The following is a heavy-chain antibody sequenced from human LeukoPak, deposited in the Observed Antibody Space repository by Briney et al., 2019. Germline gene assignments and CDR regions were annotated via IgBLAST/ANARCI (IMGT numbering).Heavy chain of an antibody. Sequence: SETLSLTCTVSGGSIRSSTYYWAWFRPPPGKGLEWIGTIYYTGSTYYKPSLKSRTSMSVDTSKNEFSLKLSSVTAADTAVYYCARNYDDTNGYTDWGQGTLVTVSS. V-gene: IGHV4-39*01. CDR1: GGSIRSSTYY. D-gene: IGHD3-22*01. CDR3: ARNYDDTNGYTD. CDR2: IYYTGST. J-gene: IGHJ4*02.